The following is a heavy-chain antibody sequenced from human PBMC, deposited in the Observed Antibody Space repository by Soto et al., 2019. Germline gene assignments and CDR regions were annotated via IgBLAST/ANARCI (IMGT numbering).Heavy chain of an antibody. CDR1: GFTFSTYS. J-gene: IGHJ6*03. CDR2: ISSSSSSI. Sequence: GGSLRLSCAASGFTFSTYSMNCVRQAPGKGLEWVSYISSSSSSIYYADSVKGRFTISRDNAKNSLYLQMNSLRAEDTAIYYCARGGAVVAGPRYYYYYMDVWGKGTTVTVSS. D-gene: IGHD6-19*01. CDR3: ARGGAVVAGPRYYYYYMDV. V-gene: IGHV3-48*01.